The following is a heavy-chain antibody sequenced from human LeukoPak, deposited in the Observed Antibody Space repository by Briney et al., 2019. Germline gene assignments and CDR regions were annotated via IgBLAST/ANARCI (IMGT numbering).Heavy chain of an antibody. CDR2: MSYDGSHQ. J-gene: IGHJ5*02. V-gene: IGHV3-30*01. CDR1: GFTFSNYA. Sequence: PGGSLRLSCGASGFTFSNYAMHWVRQAPGKGLEWVALMSYDGSHQYYADSVKGRFAISRDNSNNTVFLQMNSLRTEDTAVYCARQRVGYFRSWGQGTLVTVSS. D-gene: IGHD2/OR15-2a*01. CDR3: ARQRVGYFRS.